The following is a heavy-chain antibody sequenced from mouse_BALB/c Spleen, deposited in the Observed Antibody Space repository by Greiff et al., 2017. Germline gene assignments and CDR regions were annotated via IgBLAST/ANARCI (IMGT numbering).Heavy chain of an antibody. D-gene: IGHD2-2*01. CDR3: ARGGYPYYYAMDY. J-gene: IGHJ4*01. CDR2: IYPYNGGT. CDR1: GYTFTDYN. V-gene: IGHV1S29*02. Sequence: EVMLVESGPELVKPGASVKISCKASGYTFTDYNMHWVKQSHGKSLEWIGYIYPYNGGTGYNQKFKSKATLTVDNSSSTAYMELRSLTSEDSAVYYCARGGYPYYYAMDYWGQGTSVTVSS.